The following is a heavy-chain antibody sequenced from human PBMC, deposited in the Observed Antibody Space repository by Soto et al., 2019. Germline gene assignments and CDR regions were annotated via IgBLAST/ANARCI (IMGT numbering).Heavy chain of an antibody. V-gene: IGHV1-18*01. CDR3: ARGRYGDY. CDR1: GYGFTTYG. D-gene: IGHD1-1*01. CDR2: ISAHNGNT. J-gene: IGHJ4*02. Sequence: QVHLVQSGAEVKKPGASVKVSCKGSGYGFTTYGITWVRQAPGQGLEWMAWISAHNGNTNYAKKLQGRVTVTRDTSTSTASIHSRSMSPDYTLVYNFARGRYGDYLGQGALVTVSS.